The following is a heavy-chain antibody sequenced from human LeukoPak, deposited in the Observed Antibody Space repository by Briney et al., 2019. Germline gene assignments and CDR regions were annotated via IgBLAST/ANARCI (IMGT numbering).Heavy chain of an antibody. D-gene: IGHD1-26*01. J-gene: IGHJ4*02. V-gene: IGHV4-61*02. CDR2: IYTSGST. CDR3: ARGEELTVGATPGLFDY. CDR1: GGSISSGSYY. Sequence: PSETLSLTCTVSGGSISSGSYYWSWIRQPAGKGLEWIGRIYTSGSTNYNPSLKSRVTISVDTSKNQFSLKLSSVTAADTAVYYCARGEELTVGATPGLFDYWGQGTLVTVSS.